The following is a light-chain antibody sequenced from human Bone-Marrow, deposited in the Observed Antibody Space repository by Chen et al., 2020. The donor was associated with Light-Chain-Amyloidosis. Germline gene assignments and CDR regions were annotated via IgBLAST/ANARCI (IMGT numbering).Light chain of an antibody. J-gene: IGKJ5*01. CDR2: GAS. CDR3: QQYKNWPSIT. CDR1: QSGSSN. V-gene: IGKV3-15*01. Sequence: EIVMTQSPATRSVSPGERATLSCRASQSGSSNLAWYQHKPGKAPRLLVYGASARGTGIPGRFSGRGSGTEFTLTITSLQSEDFAVYYCQQYKNWPSITFGQGTRLEIK.